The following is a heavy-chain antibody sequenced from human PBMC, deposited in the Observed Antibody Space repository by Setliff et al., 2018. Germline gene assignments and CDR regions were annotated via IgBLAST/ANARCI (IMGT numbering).Heavy chain of an antibody. V-gene: IGHV3-48*01. D-gene: IGHD3-16*01. CDR2: ISSTSSSI. Sequence: GGSLRLSCAASGFSFNGYAMNWVRQAPGRGLEWVSYISSTSSSIYYADSVKGRFTISRDNAKNSLYLQMDILRAEDTAVYYCARVGVFGGGYFDFWGQGTLVTVSS. J-gene: IGHJ4*01. CDR1: GFSFNGYA. CDR3: ARVGVFGGGYFDF.